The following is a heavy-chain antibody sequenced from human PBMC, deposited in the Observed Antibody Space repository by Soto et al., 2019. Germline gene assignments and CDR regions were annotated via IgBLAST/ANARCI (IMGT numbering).Heavy chain of an antibody. J-gene: IGHJ4*02. CDR2: ISYSGNT. Sequence: PSGTLSLTCSVSGGSITIDSYFWGWIRQSPEKGLEWIASISYSGNTYYNPTLKSRVSISVDTSKSHFSLRLSSVTAADAAVYYCVRFWPPPDYNILTIYTDASDYSGQGTLVTVSS. CDR1: GGSITIDSYF. D-gene: IGHD3-9*01. V-gene: IGHV4-39*01. CDR3: VRFWPPPDYNILTIYTDASDY.